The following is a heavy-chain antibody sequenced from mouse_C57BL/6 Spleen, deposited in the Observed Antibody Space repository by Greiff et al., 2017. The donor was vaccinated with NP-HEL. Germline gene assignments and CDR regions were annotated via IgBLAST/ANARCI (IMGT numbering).Heavy chain of an antibody. D-gene: IGHD1-1*01. J-gene: IGHJ4*01. V-gene: IGHV5-17*01. CDR1: GFTFSDYG. CDR3: ATHDYGSSYYAMDY. Sequence: DVMLVESGGGLVKPGGSLKLSCAASGFTFSDYGMHWVRQAPEKGLEWVAYISSGSSTIYYADTVKGRFTISRDNAKNTLFLQMTSLRSEDTAMYYCATHDYGSSYYAMDYWGQGTSVTVSS. CDR2: ISSGSSTI.